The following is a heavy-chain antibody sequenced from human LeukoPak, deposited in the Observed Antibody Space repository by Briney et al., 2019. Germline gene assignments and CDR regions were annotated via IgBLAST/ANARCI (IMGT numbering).Heavy chain of an antibody. CDR2: INHSGST. V-gene: IGHV4-34*01. Sequence: PSETLSLTCAVYGGSFSGYYWSWIRQPPGKGLEWIGEINHSGSTNYNPSLKSRVTISVDTSKNQFSLKLSSVTAADTAVYYCARDTRFLEWLLFDPWGQGTLVTVSS. J-gene: IGHJ5*02. D-gene: IGHD3-3*01. CDR3: ARDTRFLEWLLFDP. CDR1: GGSFSGYY.